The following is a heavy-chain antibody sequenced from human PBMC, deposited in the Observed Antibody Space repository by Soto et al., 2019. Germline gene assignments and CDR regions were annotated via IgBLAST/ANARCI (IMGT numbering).Heavy chain of an antibody. J-gene: IGHJ6*03. V-gene: IGHV1-8*01. CDR2: MNPNSGNT. CDR1: GYTFTSYD. CDR3: ARGRRGDFWRGYYYYYYMDV. Sequence: ASVKVSCKASGYTFTSYDINWVRQATGQGLEWMGWMNPNSGNTGYAQKFQGRVTMTRNTSISTAYMELSSLRSEDTAVYYCARGRRGDFWRGYYYYYYMDVWGKETTVTVAS. D-gene: IGHD3-3*01.